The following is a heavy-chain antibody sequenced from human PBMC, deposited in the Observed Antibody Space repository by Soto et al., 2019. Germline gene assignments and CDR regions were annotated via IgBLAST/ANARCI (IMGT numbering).Heavy chain of an antibody. Sequence: QVQLVQSGAEVKKPGSSVKVSCKASGGTFSSYAISWVRQAPGQGLEWMGGIIPIFGTANYAQKFQGRVTITADESTSTAYMELSSLRSEDTAVYYCARAMGRMGIAAAGGFDPWGQGTLVTVSS. J-gene: IGHJ5*02. CDR1: GGTFSSYA. D-gene: IGHD6-13*01. CDR2: IIPIFGTA. V-gene: IGHV1-69*01. CDR3: ARAMGRMGIAAAGGFDP.